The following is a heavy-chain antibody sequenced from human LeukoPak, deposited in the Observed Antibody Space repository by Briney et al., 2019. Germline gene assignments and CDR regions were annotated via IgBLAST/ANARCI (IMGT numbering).Heavy chain of an antibody. CDR1: GYTFTGYY. D-gene: IGHD3-3*01. CDR3: ASLARFLEWFASPHDAFDI. J-gene: IGHJ3*02. V-gene: IGHV1-2*02. Sequence: GASVKVSCKASGYTFTGYYIHWVRQAPGQGLEWMGWINPHSGGTNYAQKFQGRVTMTRDTSISTAYMELSRLRSDDAAVYYCASLARFLEWFASPHDAFDIWGQGTMVTVSS. CDR2: INPHSGGT.